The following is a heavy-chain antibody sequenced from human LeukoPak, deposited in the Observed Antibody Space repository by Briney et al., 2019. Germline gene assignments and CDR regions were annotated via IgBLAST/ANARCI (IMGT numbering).Heavy chain of an antibody. CDR2: IIPMFGTA. V-gene: IGHV1-69*05. D-gene: IGHD3-3*01. CDR3: ASNLMTIFGVITFNFDY. J-gene: IGHJ4*02. Sequence: SVKVSCKASGDTFNNYAISWVRQAPGQGLEWMGRIIPMFGTANYAQKFQGRATITTDESTSTAYMELSSLRSEDTAVYYCASNLMTIFGVITFNFDYWGQGTLVTVSS. CDR1: GDTFNNYA.